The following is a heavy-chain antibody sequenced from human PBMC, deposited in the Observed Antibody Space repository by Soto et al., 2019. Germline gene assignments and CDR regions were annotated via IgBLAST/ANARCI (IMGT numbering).Heavy chain of an antibody. J-gene: IGHJ4*02. D-gene: IGHD6-19*01. Sequence: QVQLVQSGAEVKKPGASVKVSCKVSGYTFTSYARHWLRQAPGQRLEGMGGINAGNGNTKYSQKFQGRVTITRDTSASTAYMELSSLRSEDTAVYYCARVGYLQGWYDYWGQGTLVTVSS. CDR1: GYTFTSYA. V-gene: IGHV1-3*01. CDR2: INAGNGNT. CDR3: ARVGYLQGWYDY.